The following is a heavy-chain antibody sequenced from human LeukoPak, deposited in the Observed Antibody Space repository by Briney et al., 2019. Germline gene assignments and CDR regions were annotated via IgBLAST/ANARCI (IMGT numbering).Heavy chain of an antibody. Sequence: SETLSLTCAVYGGSFSGYYWSWIRQHPGKGLEWIGYIYYSGSTYYNPSLKSRVTISVDTSKNQFSLKLSSVTAADTAVYYCARDIEYRFDPWGQGTLVTVSS. CDR2: IYYSGST. CDR3: ARDIEYRFDP. CDR1: GGSFSGYY. V-gene: IGHV4-31*11. D-gene: IGHD2-15*01. J-gene: IGHJ5*02.